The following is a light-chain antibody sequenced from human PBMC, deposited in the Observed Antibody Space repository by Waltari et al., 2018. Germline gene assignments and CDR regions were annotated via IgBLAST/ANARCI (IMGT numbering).Light chain of an antibody. CDR1: QRLVHRTGSTY. V-gene: IGKV2-24*01. CDR3: MQSTQLPWT. Sequence: DIVMTQTPLSSPFSLGQPAPISFKYSQRLVHRTGSTYFSWLHQRPGQPPRLLIYKISNRFSGVPDRFSGSGAVTDFTLRISRVEPEDVGVYYCMQSTQLPWTFGQGTKVEIK. J-gene: IGKJ1*01. CDR2: KIS.